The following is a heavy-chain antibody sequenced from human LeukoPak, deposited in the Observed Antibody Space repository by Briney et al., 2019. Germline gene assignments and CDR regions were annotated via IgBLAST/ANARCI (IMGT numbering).Heavy chain of an antibody. D-gene: IGHD4-17*01. Sequence: SETLSLTCTVSAGSISSGNYYWSWIRHPPGKGLEWIGYIYYSGSTYYNPSLKNRITISVDTSKNQFSLKLSSVTAADTAVYYCATYRGDYVGNWFDPWGQGTLVTVSS. CDR3: ATYRGDYVGNWFDP. CDR2: IYYSGST. V-gene: IGHV4-30-4*08. J-gene: IGHJ5*02. CDR1: AGSISSGNYY.